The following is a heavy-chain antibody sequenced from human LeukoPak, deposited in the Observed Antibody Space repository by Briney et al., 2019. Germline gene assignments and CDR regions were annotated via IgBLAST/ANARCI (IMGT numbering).Heavy chain of an antibody. CDR1: GGSVSGDNYY. CDR3: ASCYGSGSYSAFDI. CDR2: IYYSGST. J-gene: IGHJ3*02. Sequence: SETLSLTRTVSGGSVSGDNYYWSWIRQPPGTGLEWIGYIYYSGSTKCNPSVKSRVTMSVDTSKNQFSLKLISVTAADTAVYYCASCYGSGSYSAFDIWGQGTMVTVSS. D-gene: IGHD3-10*01. V-gene: IGHV4-61*01.